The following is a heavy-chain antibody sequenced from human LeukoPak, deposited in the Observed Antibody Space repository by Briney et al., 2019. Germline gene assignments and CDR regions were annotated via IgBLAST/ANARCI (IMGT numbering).Heavy chain of an antibody. CDR3: AKYQAYYDILTGYYSGYLDH. Sequence: GGSLRLSCAASGFTFSSYAMHWVRQAPGKGLEWVSAISGSGGSTYYADSVKGRFTISRDNSKNTLYLQMNSLRAEDTAVYYCAKYQAYYDILTGYYSGYLDHWGQGTLVTVSS. CDR2: ISGSGGST. D-gene: IGHD3-9*01. J-gene: IGHJ5*02. V-gene: IGHV3-23*01. CDR1: GFTFSSYA.